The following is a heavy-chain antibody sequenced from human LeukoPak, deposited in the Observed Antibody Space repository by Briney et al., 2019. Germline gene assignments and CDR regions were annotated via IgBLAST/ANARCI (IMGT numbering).Heavy chain of an antibody. CDR3: ARSEDYYDSSGHAFDY. V-gene: IGHV4-59*01. D-gene: IGHD3-22*01. CDR1: GGSISSYY. Sequence: PSETLSLTCTVSGGSISSYYWSWIRQPPGKGLERIGYIYYSGSTNYNPSLKSRVTISVDTSKKQFSLKLSSVTAADTAVYYCARSEDYYDSSGHAFDYWGQGTLVTVSS. CDR2: IYYSGST. J-gene: IGHJ4*02.